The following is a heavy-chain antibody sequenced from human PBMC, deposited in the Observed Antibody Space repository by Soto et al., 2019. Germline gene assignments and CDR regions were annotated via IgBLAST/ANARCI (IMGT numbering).Heavy chain of an antibody. V-gene: IGHV2-5*02. D-gene: IGHD5-12*01. CDR2: IYWDDDK. CDR3: AHKGDGYRGFKS. Sequence: QITLKESGPTLVKPTQTLTLTCTLSGFSLSTSGAGVGWIRQPPGKALEWLALIYWDDDKRYSPSLKSRLTNTKDTSKNQVVLTMTNMDPVDTATYYCAHKGDGYRGFKSWGQGTLVTVSS. J-gene: IGHJ5*01. CDR1: GFSLSTSGAG.